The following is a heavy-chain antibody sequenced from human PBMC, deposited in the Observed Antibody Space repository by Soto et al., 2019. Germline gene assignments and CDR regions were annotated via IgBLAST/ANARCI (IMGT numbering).Heavy chain of an antibody. CDR2: IIPIFGTA. Sequence: SVKVSCKASGGTFSSYAISWVRQAPVQGLEWMGGIIPIFGTANYAQKFQGRVTITADESTSTAYMELSSLRSEDTAVYYCARDRDGRDGYNTPFSSTYWYFDLWGRGTLVTVSS. CDR1: GGTFSSYA. V-gene: IGHV1-69*13. J-gene: IGHJ2*01. CDR3: ARDRDGRDGYNTPFSSTYWYFDL. D-gene: IGHD5-12*01.